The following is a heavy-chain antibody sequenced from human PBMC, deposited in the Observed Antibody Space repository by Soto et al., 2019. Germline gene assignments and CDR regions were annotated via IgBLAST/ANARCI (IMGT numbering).Heavy chain of an antibody. V-gene: IGHV6-1*01. CDR2: TYYRSKWYN. CDR3: ARDGRWIAAAGTINWFDP. D-gene: IGHD6-13*01. J-gene: IGHJ5*02. CDR1: GDSVSSNSAA. Sequence: SPTLSLTCAISGDSVSSNSAAWNWIRQSPSRGLEWLGRTYYRSKWYNDYAVSVKSRITINPDASKNQFSLQLNSVTPEDTAVYYCARDGRWIAAAGTINWFDPWGQGTLVTVAS.